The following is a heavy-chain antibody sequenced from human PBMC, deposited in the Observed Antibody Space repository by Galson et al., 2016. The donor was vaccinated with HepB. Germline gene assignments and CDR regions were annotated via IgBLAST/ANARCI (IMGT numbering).Heavy chain of an antibody. CDR1: GLSFRSYG. CDR2: ISYDGSNK. Sequence: SLRLSCAASGLSFRSYGMHWVRQAPGKGLEWVAAISYDGSNKYYGGSVKGRFTISRDNSKNTLYLKMNSLRDEDTAVYYCAKDENKPAHCCGDCYSAPFDYWGQGALVTVSS. CDR3: AKDENKPAHCCGDCYSAPFDY. J-gene: IGHJ4*02. V-gene: IGHV3-30*18. D-gene: IGHD2-21*01.